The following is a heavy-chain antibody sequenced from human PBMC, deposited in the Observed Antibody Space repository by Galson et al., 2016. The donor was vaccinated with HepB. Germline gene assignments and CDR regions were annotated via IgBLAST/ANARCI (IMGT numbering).Heavy chain of an antibody. CDR3: ARAGARSWFDH. V-gene: IGHV1-46*01. Sequence: SVKVSCKASGYTFTSYYIHWVRQAPGQGLEWMGIINPVGGGTTYAQKFQGRLTMTSDTSTNTVYMDLSSLRSEDTAVFYCARAGARSWFDHWGQGTLVTVSS. J-gene: IGHJ5*02. CDR2: INPVGGGT. D-gene: IGHD6-6*01. CDR1: GYTFTSYY.